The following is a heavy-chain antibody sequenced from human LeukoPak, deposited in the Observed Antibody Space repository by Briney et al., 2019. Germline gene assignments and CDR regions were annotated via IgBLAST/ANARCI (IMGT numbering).Heavy chain of an antibody. V-gene: IGHV3-23*01. J-gene: IGHJ4*02. Sequence: PGGSLRLSCAASGFTFNNYAMNWVRQAPGKGLEWVSSISGGGETTYYADSVKGRFTISRDNSKNTLYLQMNSLRAEDTAVYYCAKDQQLADFDYWGQGTLVTVSS. CDR2: ISGGGETT. CDR3: AKDQQLADFDY. D-gene: IGHD6-13*01. CDR1: GFTFNNYA.